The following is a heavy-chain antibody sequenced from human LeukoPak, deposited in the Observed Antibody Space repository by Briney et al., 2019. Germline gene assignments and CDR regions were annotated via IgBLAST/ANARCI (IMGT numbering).Heavy chain of an antibody. J-gene: IGHJ4*02. CDR1: GFTFSSYW. D-gene: IGHD6-19*01. Sequence: PGGSLRLSCVASGFTFSSYWMTWVRQAPGKGLEWLANIKEDGSIQYYLDSVRGRFTISRDNAKTSVYLQLNSLIADDTAVYYCARDVWTGVAVSDYWGQGTLVTVSS. CDR3: ARDVWTGVAVSDY. V-gene: IGHV3-7*01. CDR2: IKEDGSIQ.